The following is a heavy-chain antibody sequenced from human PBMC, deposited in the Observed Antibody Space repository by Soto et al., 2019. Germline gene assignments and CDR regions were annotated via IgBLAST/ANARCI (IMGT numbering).Heavy chain of an antibody. J-gene: IGHJ4*02. CDR1: GFSFSISP. D-gene: IGHD7-27*01. CDR3: ARDPKTSGGQHWAFNYFDS. CDR2: ISYDGSNK. Sequence: QVQLVESGGGVVQPGRSLRLSCAASGFSFSISPMHWVRQAPGKGPEWVAVISYDGSNKFYADSVKGRFTISRDNAKSTIYLQVDSLRPEDAAVYYCARDPKTSGGQHWAFNYFDSWGEGTLVTVSS. V-gene: IGHV3-30-3*01.